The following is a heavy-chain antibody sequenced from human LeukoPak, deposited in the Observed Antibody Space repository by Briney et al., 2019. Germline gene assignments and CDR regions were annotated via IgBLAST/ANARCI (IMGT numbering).Heavy chain of an antibody. V-gene: IGHV3-30*02. CDR2: IRYDGSNK. Sequence: PGGSLRLSCAASGFTFSSYGMHWVRQAPGKGLEWVAFIRYDGSNKYYADSVKGRFTISRDNSKNTLYLQMNSLRAEDTAVYYCARGFGYSSPQTFDYWGQGTLVTVSS. CDR3: ARGFGYSSPQTFDY. D-gene: IGHD6-13*01. J-gene: IGHJ4*02. CDR1: GFTFSSYG.